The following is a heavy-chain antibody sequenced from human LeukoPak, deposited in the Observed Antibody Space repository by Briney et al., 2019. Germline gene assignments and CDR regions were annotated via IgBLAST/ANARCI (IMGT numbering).Heavy chain of an antibody. CDR3: ARGGYSTPSYYFDY. D-gene: IGHD3-22*01. V-gene: IGHV1-8*01. CDR1: GSTFTNYD. Sequence: ASVKVSCKASGSTFTNYDINWVRQATGQGLEWMGWMNPNSGDTGYTQEFQGRITMTRNTSISTAYMELSSLRSEDTAVYYCARGGYSTPSYYFDYWGQGTLVTVSS. J-gene: IGHJ4*02. CDR2: MNPNSGDT.